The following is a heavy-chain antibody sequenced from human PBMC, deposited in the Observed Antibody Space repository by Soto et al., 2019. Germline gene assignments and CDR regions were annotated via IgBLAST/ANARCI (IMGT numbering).Heavy chain of an antibody. CDR3: ARHDYYHRTFDI. CDR1: GGSVGTGAYY. Sequence: PSETLSLTCRVSGGSVGTGAYYWSWIRQPPGKGLERIGYTLYSGSPNYNPSLQSLQSRVTISVDTSRNQFSLRLTSVTAADTALYYCARHDYYHRTFDIWGQGTLVTVS. CDR2: TLYSGSP. D-gene: IGHD3-9*01. V-gene: IGHV4-61*08. J-gene: IGHJ3*02.